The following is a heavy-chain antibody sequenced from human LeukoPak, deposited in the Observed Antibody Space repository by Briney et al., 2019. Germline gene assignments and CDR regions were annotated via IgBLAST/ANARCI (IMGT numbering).Heavy chain of an antibody. CDR1: GGSISSYY. CDR2: ISKSGTT. Sequence: PSETLSLTCTVSGGSISSYYWSWIRQSAGKGLEWIGLISKSGTTNYNPSHKSRVTISIDTTKNQFSLKLTSVTAADTAVYYCVRDAYYYYYMDVWGKGTTVTISS. J-gene: IGHJ6*03. V-gene: IGHV4-4*07. CDR3: VRDAYYYYYMDV.